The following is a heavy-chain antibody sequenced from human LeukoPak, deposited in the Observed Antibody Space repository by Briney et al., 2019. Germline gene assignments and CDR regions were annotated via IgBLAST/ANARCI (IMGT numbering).Heavy chain of an antibody. J-gene: IGHJ6*02. CDR3: AKDIGSGSYNYYYGMDV. V-gene: IGHV3-23*01. Sequence: GGSLRLSCAASGFTFRSYAINWVRQAPGKGLEWVSAISGNGGSTYFADSVKGRFTISRVNSKNTLYLQMNSLRAEDTAIYYCAKDIGSGSYNYYYGMDVWGQGTTVTVSS. CDR2: ISGNGGST. CDR1: GFTFRSYA. D-gene: IGHD3-10*01.